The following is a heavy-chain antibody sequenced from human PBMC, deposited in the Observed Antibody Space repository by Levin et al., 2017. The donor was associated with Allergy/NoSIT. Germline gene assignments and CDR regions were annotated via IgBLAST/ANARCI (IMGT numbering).Heavy chain of an antibody. D-gene: IGHD2-2*01. CDR2: ISGSGDTT. CDR3: AKALQYQLLKGGGVDS. V-gene: IGHV3-23*01. J-gene: IGHJ4*02. Sequence: PGGSLRLSCAASGFTFSNYAMTWVRQAPGKGLEWVSVISGSGDTTYYADSVKGRFTISRDNSENTLYLQMNSLRAEDTAIYYCAKALQYQLLKGGGVDSWGQGTLVTVSP. CDR1: GFTFSNYA.